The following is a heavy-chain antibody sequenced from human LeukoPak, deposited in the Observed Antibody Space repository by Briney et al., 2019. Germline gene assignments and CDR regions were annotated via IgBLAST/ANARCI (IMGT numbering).Heavy chain of an antibody. CDR3: ARRAFMEPRFDY. Sequence: ASETLSLTCTVSGGSISGSSYYWGWIRQPPGKGLEWIGSIYYSGSTYYNPSLKSRVTISVDTSKNQFSLKLSSVTAADTAVYYCARRAFMEPRFDYWGQGTLVTVSS. CDR2: IYYSGST. V-gene: IGHV4-39*01. D-gene: IGHD3-3*01. CDR1: GGSISGSSYY. J-gene: IGHJ4*02.